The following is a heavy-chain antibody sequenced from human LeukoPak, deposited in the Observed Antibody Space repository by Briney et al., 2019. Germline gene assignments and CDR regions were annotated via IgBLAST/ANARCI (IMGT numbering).Heavy chain of an antibody. CDR1: GYSISSGYY. CDR3: ARQSGGFLEWLLTSDY. D-gene: IGHD3-3*01. V-gene: IGHV4-38-2*01. J-gene: IGHJ4*02. CDR2: IYHSGST. Sequence: PSETLSLTCAVSGYSISSGYYWGWIRPPPGKGLEWIGSIYHSGSTYYNPSLKSRVTISVDTSKNQFSLKLSSVTAADTAVYYCARQSGGFLEWLLTSDYWGQGTLVTVSS.